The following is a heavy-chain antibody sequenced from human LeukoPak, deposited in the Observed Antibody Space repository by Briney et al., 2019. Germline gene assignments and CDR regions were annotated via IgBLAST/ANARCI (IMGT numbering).Heavy chain of an antibody. CDR2: IKQDGSEK. D-gene: IGHD3-16*01. V-gene: IGHV3-7*03. CDR3: ARWGGSDFDY. Sequence: GRSLRLSCAASGFTFSLYWMSWVRQAPGKGLEWVANIKQDGSEKYYVGSVKGRFTISRDNAKNSLYLQMNSLRAEDTAVYYCARWGGSDFDYCGQGTLVTVSS. CDR1: GFTFSLYW. J-gene: IGHJ4*02.